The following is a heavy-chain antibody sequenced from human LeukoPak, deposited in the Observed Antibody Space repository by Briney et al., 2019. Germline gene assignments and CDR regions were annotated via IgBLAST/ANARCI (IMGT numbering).Heavy chain of an antibody. J-gene: IGHJ4*02. Sequence: SETLSLTCAVSGYSISSGYYWGWIRQPPGKGLEWIGSIYHSGSTYYNPSLKSRVTISVDTSKNQFSLKLSSVTAADTAVYYCAREGKYYDFWSGYGYWGQGTLVTVSS. V-gene: IGHV4-38-2*02. CDR2: IYHSGST. D-gene: IGHD3-3*01. CDR1: GYSISSGYY. CDR3: AREGKYYDFWSGYGY.